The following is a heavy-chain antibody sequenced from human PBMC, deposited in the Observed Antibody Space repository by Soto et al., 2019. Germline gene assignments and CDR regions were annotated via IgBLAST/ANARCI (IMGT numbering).Heavy chain of an antibody. Sequence: GESLKISCKGSGYSFTSYWIGWVRQMPGKGLEWMGIIYPGDSDTRYSPSFQGQVTISADKSISTAYLQWSSLKASDTAMYYCARHVAQGSSWYGYYYYGMDVWGQGTTVTVSS. J-gene: IGHJ6*02. CDR2: IYPGDSDT. D-gene: IGHD6-13*01. CDR3: ARHVAQGSSWYGYYYYGMDV. CDR1: GYSFTSYW. V-gene: IGHV5-51*01.